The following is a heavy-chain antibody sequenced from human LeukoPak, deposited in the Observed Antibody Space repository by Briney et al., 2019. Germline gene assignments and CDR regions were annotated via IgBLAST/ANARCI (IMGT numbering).Heavy chain of an antibody. D-gene: IGHD6-19*01. J-gene: IGHJ4*02. CDR1: GFTFNDHG. CDR3: AGGDRNGWYFDY. V-gene: IGHV3-20*04. Sequence: GGTLTLSCTASGFTFNDHGMSWVRHVPGKGLEWVCGINWNGGSTSCGDSVKGRFTISRDKAQNSLSLEMNSVRAEDTSLYYCAGGDRNGWYFDYWGQGILVTVSS. CDR2: INWNGGST.